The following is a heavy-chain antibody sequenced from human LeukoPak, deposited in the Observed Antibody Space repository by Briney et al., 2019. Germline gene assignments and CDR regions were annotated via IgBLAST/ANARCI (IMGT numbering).Heavy chain of an antibody. V-gene: IGHV3-7*05. Sequence: GGSLRLSCVASGFTFSSSWMSWVRQAPGKGLECVVNIKQDGSDRNYVDSVKGRFTISRDNSKNTLYLQMSSLRAEDTALYYCAKAFCRGGRCIYYFDLWGQGTLVTVSS. D-gene: IGHD2-15*01. J-gene: IGHJ4*02. CDR1: GFTFSSSW. CDR3: AKAFCRGGRCIYYFDL. CDR2: IKQDGSDR.